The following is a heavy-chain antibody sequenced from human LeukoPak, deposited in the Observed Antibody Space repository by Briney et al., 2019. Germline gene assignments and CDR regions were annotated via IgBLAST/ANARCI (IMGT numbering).Heavy chain of an antibody. D-gene: IGHD6-13*01. CDR2: ISAYNGNT. Sequence: ASVKVSCKASGYTFTSYGISWVRQAPGQGLEWMGWISAYNGNTNYAQKLQGRVTMTTDTSTSTAYMELRSLRSDDTAVYYCASGYSRSWYEAFDIWGQGTMVTVSS. J-gene: IGHJ3*02. V-gene: IGHV1-18*01. CDR3: ASGYSRSWYEAFDI. CDR1: GYTFTSYG.